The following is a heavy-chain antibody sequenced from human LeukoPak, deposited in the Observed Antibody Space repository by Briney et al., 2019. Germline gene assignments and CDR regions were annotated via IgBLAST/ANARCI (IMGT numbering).Heavy chain of an antibody. CDR3: AKGGGYEAQYYYYYLDV. Sequence: KPGGSLRLSCAASGFTFSSYGMHWVRQAPAKGQELEAFIRYDGSNKYYADSVEGRFTISRDNSKNTLYLQMKSLRAEDTAVYYCAKGGGYEAQYYYYYLDVWGKGTTVTISS. CDR1: GFTFSSYG. CDR2: IRYDGSNK. V-gene: IGHV3-30*02. D-gene: IGHD5-12*01. J-gene: IGHJ6*03.